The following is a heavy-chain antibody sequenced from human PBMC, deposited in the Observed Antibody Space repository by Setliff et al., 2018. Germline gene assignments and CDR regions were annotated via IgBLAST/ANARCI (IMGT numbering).Heavy chain of an antibody. V-gene: IGHV4-39*01. CDR3: ARTGTYRYFDY. CDR1: GASLSSGTYY. CDR2: IYYRGDT. J-gene: IGHJ4*02. Sequence: SETLSLTCTVSGASLSSGTYYWGWIRQPPGKGLEWIGRIYYRGDTYYNASLKGRLTISVDTAQNQFSLRLTSVSAADTAVYYCARTGTYRYFDYWGQGALVTVSS. D-gene: IGHD1-1*01.